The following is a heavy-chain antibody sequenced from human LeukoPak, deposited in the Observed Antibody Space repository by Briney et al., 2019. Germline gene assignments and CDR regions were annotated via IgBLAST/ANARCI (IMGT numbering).Heavy chain of an antibody. CDR1: GFTFSNAW. J-gene: IGHJ4*02. CDR3: TTDWFPMITFGGVIVPPGYFDY. V-gene: IGHV3-15*01. D-gene: IGHD3-16*02. CDR2: IKSKTDGGTT. Sequence: PGRSLRLSCAASGFTFSNAWMSWVRQAPGKGLEWVGRIKSKTDGGTTDYAAPVKGRFTISRDDSKNTLYLQMNSLKTEDTAVYYCTTDWFPMITFGGVIVPPGYFDYWGQGTLVTVSS.